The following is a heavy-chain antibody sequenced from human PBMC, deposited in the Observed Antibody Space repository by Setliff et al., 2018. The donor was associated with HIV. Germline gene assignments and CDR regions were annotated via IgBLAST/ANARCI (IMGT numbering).Heavy chain of an antibody. J-gene: IGHJ4*02. Sequence: ASVKVSCKASGYTLTTFGISWVRQAPGQGLEWMGWINTNTGNPTYAQGFTGRFVFSLDTSVSTAYLQISSLKAEDTAVYYCARSLKLGESPIGYWGQGTLVTVSS. CDR3: ARSLKLGESPIGY. CDR2: INTNTGNP. CDR1: GYTLTTFG. V-gene: IGHV7-4-1*02. D-gene: IGHD3-10*01.